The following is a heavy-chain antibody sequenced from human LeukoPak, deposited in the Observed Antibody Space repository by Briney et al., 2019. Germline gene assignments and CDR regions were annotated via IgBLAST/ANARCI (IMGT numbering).Heavy chain of an antibody. J-gene: IGHJ4*02. D-gene: IGHD3-10*01. Sequence: SETLSLTCAVYGGSFSGYYWSWIRQPPGKGLEWIGEINHSGSTNYNPSLKRRVTISVDTSKNQFSLKLSSVTAADTAVYYCARRRTYGSGSLDYWGQGTLVTVSS. V-gene: IGHV4-34*01. CDR1: GGSFSGYY. CDR3: ARRRTYGSGSLDY. CDR2: INHSGST.